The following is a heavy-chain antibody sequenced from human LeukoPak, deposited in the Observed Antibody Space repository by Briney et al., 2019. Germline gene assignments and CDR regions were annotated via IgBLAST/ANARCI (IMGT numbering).Heavy chain of an antibody. CDR1: GFSFGSYG. CDR2: ISYDGSTK. V-gene: IGHV3-30*18. CDR3: AKRVEYGSSWYYFDY. Sequence: GGSLRLSCAASGFSFGSYGMHWVRQAPGKGLEWVAVISYDGSTKYYADSVKGRFTISRDNSKNTLYLQMNSLRAEDTAVYYCAKRVEYGSSWYYFDYWGQGTLVTVSS. D-gene: IGHD6-13*01. J-gene: IGHJ4*02.